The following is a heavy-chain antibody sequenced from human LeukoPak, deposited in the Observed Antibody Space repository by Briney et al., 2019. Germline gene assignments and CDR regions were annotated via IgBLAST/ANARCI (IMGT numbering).Heavy chain of an antibody. CDR1: GFTFSSYA. CDR3: ARGSGVLLWFGEWDWFDP. Sequence: GRSLRLSCAASGFTFSSYAIHWVRQAPGKGLEWVAVISYDGSNKYYADSVKGRFTISRDNSKNTLYLQMNSLRAEDTAVYYCARGSGVLLWFGEWDWFDPWGQGTLVTVSS. J-gene: IGHJ5*02. V-gene: IGHV3-30*04. CDR2: ISYDGSNK. D-gene: IGHD3-10*01.